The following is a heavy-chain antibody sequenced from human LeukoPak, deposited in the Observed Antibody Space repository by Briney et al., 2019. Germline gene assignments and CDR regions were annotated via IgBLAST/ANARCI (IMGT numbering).Heavy chain of an antibody. D-gene: IGHD5-18*01. CDR1: GYTFTSYD. CDR2: MSPNSGNT. V-gene: IGHV1-8*01. J-gene: IGHJ4*02. CDR3: ARDLVQLAFDY. Sequence: ASVKVSCKASGYTFTSYDINWVRQATGQGLEWMGWMSPNSGNTGYAQKFQGRVTMTRNTSISTAYMELSSLRSDDTAVYYCARDLVQLAFDYWGQGTLVTVSS.